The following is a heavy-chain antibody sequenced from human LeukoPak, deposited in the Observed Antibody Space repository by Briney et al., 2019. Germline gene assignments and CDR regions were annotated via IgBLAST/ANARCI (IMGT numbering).Heavy chain of an antibody. CDR1: DWSISTGYY. V-gene: IGHV4-38-2*02. D-gene: IGHD6-13*01. Sequence: SETLSLTCTVSDWSISTGYYWGWIRQPPGKGLEWIGSIFQSGKTYYTPSLKSRVTVSLDTSKKQFSLNLSSVTAADTAVYYCARGRGARSSWPHWGQGTLVTVSS. CDR3: ARGRGARSSWPH. J-gene: IGHJ4*02. CDR2: IFQSGKT.